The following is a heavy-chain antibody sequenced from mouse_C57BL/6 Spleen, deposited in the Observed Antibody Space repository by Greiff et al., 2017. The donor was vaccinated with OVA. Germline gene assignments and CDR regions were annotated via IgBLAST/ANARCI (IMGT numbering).Heavy chain of an antibody. CDR1: GFTFSDYG. J-gene: IGHJ3*01. CDR3: ARGDYYGSADWFAY. V-gene: IGHV5-17*01. CDR2: ISSGSSTI. D-gene: IGHD1-1*01. Sequence: EVHLVESGGGLVKPGGSLKLSCAASGFTFSDYGMHWVRQAPEKGLEWVAYISSGSSTIYYADTVKGRFTISRDNAKNTLFLQMTSLRSEDTAMYYCARGDYYGSADWFAYWGQGTLVTVSA.